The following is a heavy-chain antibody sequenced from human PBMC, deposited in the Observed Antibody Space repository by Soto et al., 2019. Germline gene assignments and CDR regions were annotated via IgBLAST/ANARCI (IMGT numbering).Heavy chain of an antibody. CDR3: ARVNCSGGSCYFYAQYYFDY. CDR1: GYTFTSYG. Sequence: QVQLVQSGAEVKKPGASVKVSCKASGYTFTSYGISWVRQAPGLGLEWMGWISAYNGNTNYAQKLQGRVTMTTDTSTSTAYMELRSLRSDDTAVYYCARVNCSGGSCYFYAQYYFDYWGQGTLVTVSS. J-gene: IGHJ4*02. D-gene: IGHD2-15*01. CDR2: ISAYNGNT. V-gene: IGHV1-18*01.